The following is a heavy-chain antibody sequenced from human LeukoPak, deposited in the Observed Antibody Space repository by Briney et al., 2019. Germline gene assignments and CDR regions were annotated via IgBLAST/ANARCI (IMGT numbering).Heavy chain of an antibody. CDR2: IYHSGST. Sequence: PSETLSLTCTISGGSISSVTSYWGWIRQPPGKGLEWIGEIYHSGSTNYNPSLKSRVTISVDKSKNQFSLKLSSVTAADTAVYYCARGGYSGYETWGQGTLVTVSS. J-gene: IGHJ5*02. V-gene: IGHV4-39*07. D-gene: IGHD5-12*01. CDR3: ARGGYSGYET. CDR1: GGSISSVTSY.